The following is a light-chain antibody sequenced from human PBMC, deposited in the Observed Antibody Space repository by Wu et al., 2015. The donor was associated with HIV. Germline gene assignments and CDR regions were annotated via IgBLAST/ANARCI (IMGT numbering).Light chain of an antibody. CDR1: QSVGNA. Sequence: EIVLAQSPGTLSLSPGERATLSCRASQSVGNAIAWYRQTPGQAPRLLIYDASNRATGIPARFSGSGSGTDFTLTISSLEPEDFAVYFCQQRSIWPQTFGQGTEGGKSN. J-gene: IGKJ1*01. CDR3: QQRSIWPQT. CDR2: DAS. V-gene: IGKV3-11*01.